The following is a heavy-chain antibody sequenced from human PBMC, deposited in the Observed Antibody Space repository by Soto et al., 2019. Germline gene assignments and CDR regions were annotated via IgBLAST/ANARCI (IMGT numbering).Heavy chain of an antibody. D-gene: IGHD2-15*01. CDR2: INQDGSVK. Sequence: EVQVVESGGGLVQPGGSLRLSCAASGLTFSRCWMTWVRQAPGKGLQWVANINQDGSVKHYVDSVEGRFTISRDNAKNSLYLQLTRLKDADTARYFCATDHTSSSDGRYYDRLDAWGQGTTVTVSS. V-gene: IGHV3-7*04. J-gene: IGHJ6*02. CDR3: ATDHTSSSDGRYYDRLDA. CDR1: GLTFSRCW.